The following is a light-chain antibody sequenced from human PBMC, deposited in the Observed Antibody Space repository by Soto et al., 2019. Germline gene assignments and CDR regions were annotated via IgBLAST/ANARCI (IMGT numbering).Light chain of an antibody. J-gene: IGLJ3*02. CDR1: SSDVGGYNY. V-gene: IGLV2-14*01. CDR2: EVS. Sequence: QSALTQPASVSGSPGQSITISCTGTSSDVGGYNYVSWYQQHPGKAPKLMIHEVSNRPSGVSNRFSGSKSGNTASLTISGLQAEDEADYYCSSYTSGSTWVFGGGTKVTVL. CDR3: SSYTSGSTWV.